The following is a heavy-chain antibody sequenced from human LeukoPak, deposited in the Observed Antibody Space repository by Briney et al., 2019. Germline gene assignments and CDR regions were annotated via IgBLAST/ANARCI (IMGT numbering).Heavy chain of an antibody. Sequence: SETLSLTCTVSGGSISSYYWSWIRQPPGKGLEWIGYIYYSGSTNYNPSLKSRVTISVDTSKNQFSLKLSSVTAADTAVYYCARRPRYCSGGSCCLFDPWGQGTLVTVSS. V-gene: IGHV4-59*12. D-gene: IGHD2-15*01. CDR3: ARRPRYCSGGSCCLFDP. CDR1: GGSISSYY. J-gene: IGHJ5*02. CDR2: IYYSGST.